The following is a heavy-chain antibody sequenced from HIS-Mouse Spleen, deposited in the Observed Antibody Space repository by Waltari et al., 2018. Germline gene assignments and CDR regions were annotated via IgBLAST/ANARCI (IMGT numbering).Heavy chain of an antibody. CDR2: IYYSGST. Sequence: QLQLQESGPGLVKPSETLSLTCTVPGGPISSSSYYRGWIRQPPGKGLEWIGRIYYSGSTYYNPSLKSRVTISVDTSKNQFSLKLSSVTAADTAVYYCAREIPYSSSWYDWYFDLWGRGTLVTVSS. J-gene: IGHJ2*01. D-gene: IGHD6-13*01. CDR1: GGPISSSSYY. V-gene: IGHV4-39*07. CDR3: AREIPYSSSWYDWYFDL.